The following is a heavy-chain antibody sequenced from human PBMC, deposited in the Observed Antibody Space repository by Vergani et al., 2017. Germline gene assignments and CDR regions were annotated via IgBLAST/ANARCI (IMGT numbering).Heavy chain of an antibody. V-gene: IGHV4-30-2*01. CDR2: IYHSGST. Sequence: QLQLQESGSGLVKPSQTLSLTCAVSGGSISSGGYSWSWIRQPPGKGLEWIGYIYHSGSTYYNPSLKSRVTISVDRSKTQFSLKLSSVTAADTAVYYCARAIMVRGKPYYFDYWGQGTLVTVSS. CDR3: ARAIMVRGKPYYFDY. J-gene: IGHJ4*02. D-gene: IGHD3-10*01. CDR1: GGSISSGGYS.